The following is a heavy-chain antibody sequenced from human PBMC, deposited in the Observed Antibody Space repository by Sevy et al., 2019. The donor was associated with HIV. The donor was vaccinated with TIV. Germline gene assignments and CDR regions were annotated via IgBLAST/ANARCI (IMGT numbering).Heavy chain of an antibody. J-gene: IGHJ5*02. D-gene: IGHD1-26*01. CDR1: GFTFKEAW. CDR2: IKSRHDGGTI. CDR3: TKGIVGATWGWYDP. V-gene: IGHV3-15*01. Sequence: GGSLRLSCAASGFTFKEAWMSWVRQAPGKGLEWVGRIKSRHDGGTIDYAAPVKGRFTISRDDSTDMLYLQMDRLTSEDTAVYYCTKGIVGATWGWYDPWGQGTLVTVSS.